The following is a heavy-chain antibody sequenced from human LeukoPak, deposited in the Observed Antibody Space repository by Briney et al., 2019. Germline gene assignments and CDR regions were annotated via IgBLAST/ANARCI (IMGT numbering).Heavy chain of an antibody. CDR1: GFIFSNDR. Sequence: PGGSLRLSCAASGFIFSNDRMHWVRQLPGKGLLWVSHIDNDGSNPTYVDSVKGRFTISRGNAKSTLYLHMNSLRPEDTGVYFCAKSDPPLPYWGQGSLVTVSS. J-gene: IGHJ4*02. CDR2: IDNDGSNP. D-gene: IGHD2-21*02. CDR3: AKSDPPLPY. V-gene: IGHV3-74*01.